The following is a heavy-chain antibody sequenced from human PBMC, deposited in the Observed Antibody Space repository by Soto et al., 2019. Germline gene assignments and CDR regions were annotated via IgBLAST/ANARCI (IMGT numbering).Heavy chain of an antibody. J-gene: IGHJ3*02. CDR2: IYPGDSDT. CDR1: GYTFTAYW. Sequence: SRESLKISCKGSGYTFTAYWIGWVRQMPGKGLEWMGIIYPGDSDTRYSPSLQGQVTISADKSISTAYLQWSSLKASDTAMFYCARGGYSGNSKDPFYIWGPGTMVTVSS. D-gene: IGHD6-25*01. V-gene: IGHV5-51*01. CDR3: ARGGYSGNSKDPFYI.